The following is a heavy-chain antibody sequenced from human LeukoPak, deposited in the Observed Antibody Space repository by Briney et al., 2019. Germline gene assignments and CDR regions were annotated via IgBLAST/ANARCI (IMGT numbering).Heavy chain of an antibody. J-gene: IGHJ4*02. D-gene: IGHD3-9*01. CDR2: INPNSGGA. CDR1: GYTFTGYY. Sequence: ASVKVSCKASGYTFTGYYMHWVGQAPGQGLEWMVWINPNSGGANCAQKFRGRVTMTRDTYISTAYMELHRLTSDDTAVYYCAGGDFDILTGHTTTSDYWGQGTLVIVSS. V-gene: IGHV1-2*02. CDR3: AGGDFDILTGHTTTSDY.